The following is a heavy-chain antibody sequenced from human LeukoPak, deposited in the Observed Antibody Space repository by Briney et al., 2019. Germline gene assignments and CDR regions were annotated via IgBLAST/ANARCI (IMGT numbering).Heavy chain of an antibody. CDR1: EFTLSSYA. CDR2: ITSSGDNT. V-gene: IGHV3-23*01. J-gene: IGHJ5*02. CDR3: AKGSVRATGLDP. D-gene: IGHD1-26*01. Sequence: GGSLRLSCAASEFTLSSYAMSWVRQAPGKGLEWVSSITSSGDNTYYTASVKVRFTISRDSSKNTLWLQMNSLRAEDTAVYYFAKGSVRATGLDPWGQGTLVTVSS.